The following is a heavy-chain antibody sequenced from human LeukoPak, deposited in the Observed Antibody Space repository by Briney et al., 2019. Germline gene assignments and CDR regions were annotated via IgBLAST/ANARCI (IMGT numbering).Heavy chain of an antibody. CDR1: GGSISSSSYY. J-gene: IGHJ4*02. CDR2: IYYSGST. CDR3: ARRVARSSSGFDY. Sequence: SETLSLTCTVSGGSISSSSYYWGWIRQPPGKGLEWIGTIYYSGSTYYNPSLKSRVTVSEDTSKNQFSLKLSSVTAADTAVYYCARRVARSSSGFDYWGQGTLVTVSS. V-gene: IGHV4-39*01. D-gene: IGHD6-6*01.